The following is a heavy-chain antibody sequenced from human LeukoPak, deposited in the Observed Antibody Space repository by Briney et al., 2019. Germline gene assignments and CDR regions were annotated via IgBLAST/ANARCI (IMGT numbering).Heavy chain of an antibody. CDR1: GFTFSKFC. D-gene: IGHD2-8*02. CDR3: AKGKAPGAVDWFDP. V-gene: IGHV3-23*01. CDR2: IAGTGET. J-gene: IGHJ5*02. Sequence: GGSLRLSCAASGFTFSKFCMMWVRQAPGKGLEWVSSIAGTGETYYADSVKGRFTVSRDNSKSTLYLQINSLTAEDTALYYCAKGKAPGAVDWFDPWGQETLVTVSS.